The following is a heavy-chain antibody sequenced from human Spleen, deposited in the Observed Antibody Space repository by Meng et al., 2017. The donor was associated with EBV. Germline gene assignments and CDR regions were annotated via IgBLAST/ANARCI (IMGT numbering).Heavy chain of an antibody. CDR1: GYTFTNYA. CDR3: ARVRISRYFDLGY. CDR2: INTNTGNP. V-gene: IGHV7-4-1*02. D-gene: IGHD3-9*01. J-gene: IGHJ4*02. Sequence: QVQLEQAGDELKKPGASMKVCCKTAGYTFTNYAMNWVRQAPGQRLEWMGWINTNTGNPTYAPAFSGRFVFSLDTSVSTAYLQISSLRAEDTAVYYCARVRISRYFDLGYWGQGTLVTVSS.